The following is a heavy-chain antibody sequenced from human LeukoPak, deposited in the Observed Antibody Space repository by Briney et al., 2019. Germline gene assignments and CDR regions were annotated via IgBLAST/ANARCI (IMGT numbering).Heavy chain of an antibody. Sequence: ASVKVSCKASGYTFTSYYIHWVRQAPGQGLEWMGIINPSGGSTTYAQKFRGRVTMTRDTSTSTAYMELSSLRSEDTAVYYCVSFVAAAGKEVDYWGQGTLVTVSS. CDR1: GYTFTSYY. CDR2: INPSGGST. CDR3: VSFVAAAGKEVDY. V-gene: IGHV1-46*01. J-gene: IGHJ4*02. D-gene: IGHD6-13*01.